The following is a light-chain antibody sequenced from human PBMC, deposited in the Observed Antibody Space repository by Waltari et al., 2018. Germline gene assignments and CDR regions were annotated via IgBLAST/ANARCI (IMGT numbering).Light chain of an antibody. CDR1: QGISTY. V-gene: IGKV1-17*01. J-gene: IGKJ2*03. CDR3: LQYNSHPYS. CDR2: AAS. Sequence: DIQMTQSPSSLSASAGYTVTLTCRASQGISTYLNWYQQKPGKAPKRLIYAASSLESGVPSRFSGSGSGTDFTLTISSLQPEDFATYYCLQYNSHPYSFGQGTKVEIK.